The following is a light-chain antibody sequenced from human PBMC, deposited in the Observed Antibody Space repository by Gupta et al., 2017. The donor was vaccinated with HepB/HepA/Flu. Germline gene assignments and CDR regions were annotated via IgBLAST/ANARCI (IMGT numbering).Light chain of an antibody. V-gene: IGLV1-44*01. CDR3: AAWDDSQNGVV. Sequence: SVLTQPSSASGSPGQRVTISYSGSSSNIGSNTVHWYQQLPGPAPKLLIYSNNRRPSAVPDRFSGSKSGTSASLAISGLQAEDEADYYCAAWDDSQNGVVFGGGTKLTVL. J-gene: IGLJ2*01. CDR1: SSNIGSNT. CDR2: SNN.